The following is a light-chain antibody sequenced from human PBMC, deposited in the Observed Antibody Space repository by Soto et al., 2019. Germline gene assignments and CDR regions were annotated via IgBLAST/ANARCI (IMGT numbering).Light chain of an antibody. Sequence: DIQLTQSPSFLSASVGDRVTITCRASQGISSYLVWYQQRPGKAPKLLIYAASTLQRGVPSRFSGSGSGTEFTLTISSLQPEDFATYYCQQLNTYPITFGLGTRLEIK. CDR3: QQLNTYPIT. V-gene: IGKV1-9*01. CDR2: AAS. J-gene: IGKJ5*01. CDR1: QGISSY.